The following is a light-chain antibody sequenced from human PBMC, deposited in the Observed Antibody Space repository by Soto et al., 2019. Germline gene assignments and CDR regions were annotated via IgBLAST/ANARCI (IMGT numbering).Light chain of an antibody. J-gene: IGKJ1*01. CDR1: QSVSRY. CDR3: QHYGSSPWT. V-gene: IGKV3-20*01. Sequence: EIVLTQSPGTLSLSPGERATLSCRAGQSVSRYLAWYQQKPGQAPRLLIYGASSRVTGIPDRFSGSGSGTDFTLTITRLEPEDFAVYYCQHYGSSPWTFGQGTKVEIK. CDR2: GAS.